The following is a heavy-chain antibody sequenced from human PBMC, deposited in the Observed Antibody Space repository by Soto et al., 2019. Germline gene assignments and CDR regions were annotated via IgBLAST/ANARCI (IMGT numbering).Heavy chain of an antibody. CDR2: IIPIFGTA. CDR3: ARDSSGRYSSGWYYDY. D-gene: IGHD6-19*01. J-gene: IGHJ4*02. CDR1: GGTFSSYA. Sequence: VASVKVSCKASGGTFSSYAISWVRQAPGQGLEWMGGIIPIFGTANYAQKFQGRVTITADESTSTAYMELSSLRSEDTAVYYCARDSSGRYSSGWYYDYWGQGTLVTVSS. V-gene: IGHV1-69*13.